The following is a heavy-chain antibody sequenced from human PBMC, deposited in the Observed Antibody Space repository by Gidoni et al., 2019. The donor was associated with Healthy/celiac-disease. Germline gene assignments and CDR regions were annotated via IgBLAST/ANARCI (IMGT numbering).Heavy chain of an antibody. D-gene: IGHD3-22*01. Sequence: QLQLQESGPGLVKPSETLSLTCTVSGGSISSSSYYWGWLRQPPGKGLEWIGSIYYSGSTYYNPSLKSRVTISVDTSKNQFSLKLSSVTAADTAVYYCAIPLSGYLDYWGQGTLVTVSS. J-gene: IGHJ4*02. CDR2: IYYSGST. CDR1: GGSISSSSYY. CDR3: AIPLSGYLDY. V-gene: IGHV4-39*01.